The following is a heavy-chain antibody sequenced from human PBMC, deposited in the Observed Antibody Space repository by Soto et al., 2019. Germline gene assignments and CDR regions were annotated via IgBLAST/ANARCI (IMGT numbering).Heavy chain of an antibody. J-gene: IGHJ4*02. CDR2: MNPNSGNT. CDR1: GYTFTSYD. Sequence: QVQLVQSGAEVKKPGASVKVSCKASGYTFTSYDINWVRQATGQGLEWMGWMNPNSGNTGYAEQFQGRVTMTRNTSISTAYMALSSLRSENTAVYYCAREATIRGNDYWGQGTRVTVSS. V-gene: IGHV1-8*01. D-gene: IGHD5-12*01. CDR3: AREATIRGNDY.